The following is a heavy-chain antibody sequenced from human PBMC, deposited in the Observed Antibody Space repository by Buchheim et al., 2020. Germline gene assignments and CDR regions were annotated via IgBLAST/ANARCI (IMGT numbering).Heavy chain of an antibody. CDR1: GFTFSSSA. D-gene: IGHD3-16*02. CDR3: ARDLRGLRLGDLSFDY. J-gene: IGHJ4*02. CDR2: ISFDGSNK. V-gene: IGHV3-30*04. Sequence: QVQLVESGGGVVQPGRSLRLSCAASGFTFSSSAMHWVRHAPGKGLEWVAIISFDGSNKYYADSVKGRFTISRDNSKNTLYLQMNSLRVEDTAVYFCARDLRGLRLGDLSFDYWGLGTL.